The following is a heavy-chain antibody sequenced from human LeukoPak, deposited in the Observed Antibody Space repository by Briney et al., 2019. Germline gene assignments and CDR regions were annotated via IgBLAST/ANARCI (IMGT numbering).Heavy chain of an antibody. J-gene: IGHJ4*02. CDR1: GGSISSGSYY. D-gene: IGHD2-21*02. CDR3: AKDGCGGDCYRTNGVSLFDY. CDR2: INRSGST. Sequence: SETLSLTCTVSGGSISSGSYYWSWIRQPAGKGLEWVGRINRSGSTNYRPSLKSRVTISVDTSKNQFSLNLNSVTAADTAVYYCAKDGCGGDCYRTNGVSLFDYWGQGTLVTVSS. V-gene: IGHV4-61*02.